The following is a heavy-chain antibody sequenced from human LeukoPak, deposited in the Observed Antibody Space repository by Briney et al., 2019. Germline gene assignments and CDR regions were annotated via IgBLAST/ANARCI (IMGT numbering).Heavy chain of an antibody. D-gene: IGHD4-23*01. CDR2: IYYSGST. CDR1: GGSISSYY. V-gene: IGHV4-59*01. CDR3: ARVPPTVVPYPIPDAFDI. Sequence: KTSETLSFTCTVSGGSISSYYWSWIRQPPGKGLEWIGYIYYSGSTNYNPSLKSRVTISVDTSKNQFSLKLSSVTAADTAVYYCARVPPTVVPYPIPDAFDIWGQGTMVTVSS. J-gene: IGHJ3*02.